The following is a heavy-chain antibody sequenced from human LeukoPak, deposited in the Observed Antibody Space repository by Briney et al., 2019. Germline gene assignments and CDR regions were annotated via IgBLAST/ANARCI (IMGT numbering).Heavy chain of an antibody. V-gene: IGHV3-53*01. D-gene: IGHD5-18*01. Sequence: GGSLRLSCVASGFTVSSTYMSWVRQAPGKGLEWVSVIYSGGGTYYADSVKGRFTISRDNSKNMLYLQMNSLRAEDTAVYYCARRYSYGSFDYWGQGTLVTVSS. CDR2: IYSGGGT. J-gene: IGHJ4*02. CDR3: ARRYSYGSFDY. CDR1: GFTVSSTY.